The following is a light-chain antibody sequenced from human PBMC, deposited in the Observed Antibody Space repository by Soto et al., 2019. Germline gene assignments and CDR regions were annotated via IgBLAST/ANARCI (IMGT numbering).Light chain of an antibody. CDR2: KAS. CDR3: QQYNSYPWT. CDR1: QSISSW. J-gene: IGKJ1*01. V-gene: IGKV1-5*03. Sequence: DIQMTQSPSTLSVSVGDRVTITCRASQSISSWLAWYQQKPGKAPKLLIYKASSLESRVPSRFSGSGSGTEFTLPISSLQPDDFATYYCQQYNSYPWTFAQGTKVDI.